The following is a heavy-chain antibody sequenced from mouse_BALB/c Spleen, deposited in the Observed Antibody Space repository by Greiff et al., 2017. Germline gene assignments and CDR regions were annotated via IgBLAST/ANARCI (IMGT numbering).Heavy chain of an antibody. CDR3: ARDPDGYLAWFAY. J-gene: IGHJ3*01. Sequence: VKLVESGPGLVAPSQSLSITCTVSGFSLTCYGVNWVRQPPGKGLEWLGMIWGDGSTDYNSALKSRLSISKDNSKSQVFLKMNSLQTDDTARYYCARDPDGYLAWFAYWGQGTLVTVSA. CDR1: GFSLTCYG. CDR2: IWGDGST. D-gene: IGHD2-3*01. V-gene: IGHV2-6-7*01.